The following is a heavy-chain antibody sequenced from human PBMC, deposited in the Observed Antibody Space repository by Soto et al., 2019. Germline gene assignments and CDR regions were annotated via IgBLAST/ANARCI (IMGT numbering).Heavy chain of an antibody. D-gene: IGHD4-17*01. CDR1: GLTVSSNY. CDR3: ARDPYGSDAFDI. CDR2: IYSGGST. V-gene: IGHV3-66*01. J-gene: IGHJ3*02. Sequence: PGGSLRLSCASSGLTVSSNYMSWVRQAPGKGLEWVSVIYSGGSTYYADSVKGRFTISRDNSKNTLYLQMNSLRAEDTAVYYCARDPYGSDAFDIWGQGTMVTVSS.